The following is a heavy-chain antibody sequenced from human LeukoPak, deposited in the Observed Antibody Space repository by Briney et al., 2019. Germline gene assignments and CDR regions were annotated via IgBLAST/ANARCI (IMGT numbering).Heavy chain of an antibody. CDR3: ARVGYCTNGVCSPSGFVDY. CDR1: GGSISSGGYY. V-gene: IGHV4-31*03. CDR2: IYYSGST. J-gene: IGHJ4*02. Sequence: SETLSLTCTVSGGSISSGGYYWSWIRQHPGKGLEWIGCIYYSGSTYYNPSLKSRVTISVDTSKNQFSLKLSSVTAADTAVYYCARVGYCTNGVCSPSGFVDYWGQGTLVTVSS. D-gene: IGHD2-8*01.